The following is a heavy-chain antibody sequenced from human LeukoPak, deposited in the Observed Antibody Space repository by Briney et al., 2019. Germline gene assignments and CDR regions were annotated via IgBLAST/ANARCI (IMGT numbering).Heavy chain of an antibody. CDR3: ARVGVMKTAVDY. Sequence: GGSLRLSCAASGFTFSDHYMAWVRQAPGKGLEWVGRTRDKATSYTTDYAASVKGRFTISRDDSKNSLSLQMHSLKSEDTAVYYCARVGVMKTAVDYWGQGVLVTVSS. CDR1: GFTFSDHY. V-gene: IGHV3-72*01. D-gene: IGHD2-21*02. J-gene: IGHJ4*02. CDR2: TRDKATSYTT.